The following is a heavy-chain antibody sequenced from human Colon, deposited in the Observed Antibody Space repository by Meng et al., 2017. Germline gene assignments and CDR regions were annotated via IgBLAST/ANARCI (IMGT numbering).Heavy chain of an antibody. D-gene: IGHD2/OR15-2a*01. J-gene: IGHJ5*01. CDR3: ARCQLANRGWFDS. CDR1: GYTFSNYY. Sequence: QVQLVQSGAEVKKPGAAVKVYCKESGYTFSNYYMHWVRPASGQGLELVGIINPNGGATSYEQKFRGRVTMTRDSSTSTVYMELSSLRSEDTAVYFCARCQLANRGWFDSWGQGTLVTVSS. CDR2: INPNGGAT. V-gene: IGHV1-46*01.